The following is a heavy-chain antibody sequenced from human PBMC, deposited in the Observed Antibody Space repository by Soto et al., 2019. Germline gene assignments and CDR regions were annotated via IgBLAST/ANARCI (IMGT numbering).Heavy chain of an antibody. V-gene: IGHV1-69*13. CDR3: ARSAKYSGNYYYYGMDV. Sequence: SVKVSCKASGGTFSSYAISWVRQAPGQGLEWMGGIIPIFGTANYAQKFQGRVTITADESTSTAYMELSSLRSEDTAVYYCARSAKYSGNYYYYGMDVWGQGTTVTVSS. D-gene: IGHD6-6*01. J-gene: IGHJ6*02. CDR1: GGTFSSYA. CDR2: IIPIFGTA.